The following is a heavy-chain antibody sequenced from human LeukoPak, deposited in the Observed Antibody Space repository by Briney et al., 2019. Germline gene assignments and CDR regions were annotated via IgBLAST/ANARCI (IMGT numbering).Heavy chain of an antibody. CDR1: GLTFSSYS. V-gene: IGHV3-21*04. J-gene: IGHJ4*02. Sequence: GGSLRLSCAVSGLTFSSYSMNWVRQAPGKGLEWVASVSPSSSYIYYADSVKGRFTISRDNSKNTLYLQMNSLRAEDTAVYYCAKGCCSGGSCYLADYWGQGTLVTVSS. CDR2: VSPSSSYI. D-gene: IGHD2-15*01. CDR3: AKGCCSGGSCYLADY.